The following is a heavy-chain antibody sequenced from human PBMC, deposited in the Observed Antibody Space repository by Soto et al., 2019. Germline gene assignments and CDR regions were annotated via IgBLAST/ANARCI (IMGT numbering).Heavy chain of an antibody. V-gene: IGHV4-31*03. Sequence: PSETLSLTCTVSGGSISSGGYSWSWIRQHPGKGLEWIGYIYYSGSTYYNPSLKSRVTISVDTSKNQFSLKLSSVTAADTAVYYCARVVFRELNWFDPWGQGTLVTVSS. CDR1: GGSISSGGYS. J-gene: IGHJ5*02. CDR3: ARVVFRELNWFDP. CDR2: IYYSGST. D-gene: IGHD2-21*01.